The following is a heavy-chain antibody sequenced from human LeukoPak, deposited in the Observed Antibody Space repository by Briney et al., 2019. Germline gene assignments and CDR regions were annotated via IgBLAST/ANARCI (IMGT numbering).Heavy chain of an antibody. CDR3: AARPPRAVAGPFDY. CDR2: ISGGSGST. D-gene: IGHD6-19*01. Sequence: GGSLRLSCAASGFTFSVTAMSWVRQAPGKGLQWVSGISGGSGSTYYADSVKGRFTISRDNPKNTLYLQMNTLRAEDTAVYYCAARPPRAVAGPFDYWGQGTLVTVSS. J-gene: IGHJ4*02. V-gene: IGHV3-23*01. CDR1: GFTFSVTA.